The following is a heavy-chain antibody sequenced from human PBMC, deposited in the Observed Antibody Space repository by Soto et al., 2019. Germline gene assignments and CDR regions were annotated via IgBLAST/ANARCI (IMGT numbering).Heavy chain of an antibody. J-gene: IGHJ6*02. CDR2: INPKSGGT. Sequence: ASVKVCCKASGYSFTDYHIHWVRQAPGQGLEWLGRINPKSGGTSTAQKFQGWVTMTTDTSISTASMELTRLTSDDTAIYYCARGDSTDCSNGVCSFFYNHVMDVRGQVTTVTVSS. CDR3: ARGDSTDCSNGVCSFFYNHVMDV. D-gene: IGHD2-8*01. CDR1: GYSFTDYH. V-gene: IGHV1-2*04.